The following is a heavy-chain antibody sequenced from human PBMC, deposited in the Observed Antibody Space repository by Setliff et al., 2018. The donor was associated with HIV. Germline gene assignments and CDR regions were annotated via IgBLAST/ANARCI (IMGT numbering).Heavy chain of an antibody. J-gene: IGHJ4*02. CDR2: INHSGST. V-gene: IGHV4-61*10. CDR3: ARRPIKGYGPFDS. Sequence: SETLSLTCTVSGDSINSGTYYWSWIRQPAGKGLEWIGEINHSGSTTYNPSLRSRVTMSIDTSQNQFSLKLNSGPAADTAVYYCARRPIKGYGPFDSWGPGTLVTVSS. D-gene: IGHD5-18*01. CDR1: GDSINSGTYY.